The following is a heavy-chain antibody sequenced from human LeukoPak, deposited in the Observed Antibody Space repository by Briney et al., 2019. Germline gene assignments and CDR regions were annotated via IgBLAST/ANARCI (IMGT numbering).Heavy chain of an antibody. J-gene: IGHJ5*02. CDR2: IRYDGSNK. CDR3: ARALRYYYDSSGYSPNWFDP. CDR1: GFTFSSYG. Sequence: GGSLRLSCAASGFTFSSYGMHWVRQAPGKGLEWVAFIRYDGSNKYYADSVKGRFTISRDNAKNSLYLQMNSLRAEDTAVYYCARALRYYYDSSGYSPNWFDPWGQGTLVTVSS. D-gene: IGHD3-22*01. V-gene: IGHV3-30*02.